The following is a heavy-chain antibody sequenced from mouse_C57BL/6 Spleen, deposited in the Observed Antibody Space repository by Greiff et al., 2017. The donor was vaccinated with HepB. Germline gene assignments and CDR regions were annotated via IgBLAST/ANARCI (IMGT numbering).Heavy chain of an antibody. CDR2: IDPENGDT. CDR1: GFNIKDDY. CDR3: TTPTLITTVVAPY. V-gene: IGHV14-4*01. Sequence: EVKLQESGAELVRPGASVKLSCTASGFNIKDDYMHWVKQRPEQGLEWIGWIDPENGDTEYASKFQGKATITADTSSNTAYLQLSSLTSEDTAVYYCTTPTLITTVVAPYWGQGTTLTVSS. D-gene: IGHD1-1*01. J-gene: IGHJ2*01.